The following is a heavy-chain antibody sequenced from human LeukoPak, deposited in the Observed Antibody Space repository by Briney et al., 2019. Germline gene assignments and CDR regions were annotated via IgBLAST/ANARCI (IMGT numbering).Heavy chain of an antibody. V-gene: IGHV3-30*04. CDR1: GFSFSSYA. Sequence: PGGSLRLSCAASGFSFSSYAMHWVRQAPGKGLEWVTVVSYDGYNKYYADSVKGRFTLSRDNSKNTLYLQMNSLRAEDTAVYYCARRKLTQIDYWGQGTLVTVSS. CDR3: ARRKLTQIDY. J-gene: IGHJ4*02. CDR2: VSYDGYNK. D-gene: IGHD4/OR15-4a*01.